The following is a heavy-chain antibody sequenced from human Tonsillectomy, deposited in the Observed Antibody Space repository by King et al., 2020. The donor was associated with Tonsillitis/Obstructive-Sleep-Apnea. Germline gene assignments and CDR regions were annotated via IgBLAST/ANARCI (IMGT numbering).Heavy chain of an antibody. J-gene: IGHJ4*02. D-gene: IGHD2-15*01. CDR2: IYYSGST. V-gene: IGHV4-31*03. CDR1: GGSISSGGYY. Sequence: VQLQESGPGLVKPSQTLSLTCTVSGGSISSGGYYWSWIRQHPGKGLEWIGYIYYSGSTYYNPSPKSRVTISVDTSKNQFSLKLSSVTAADTAVYYCAVGGFGDIVVVVAATPPDYWGQGTLVTVSS. CDR3: AVGGFGDIVVVVAATPPDY.